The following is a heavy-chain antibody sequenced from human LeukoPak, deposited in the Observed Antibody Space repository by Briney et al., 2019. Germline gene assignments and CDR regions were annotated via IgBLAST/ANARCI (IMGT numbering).Heavy chain of an antibody. Sequence: ASVKVSCKASGYTFTGYYMHWERQAPGQGLEWMGWINPNSGGTNYAQKFQGRVTMTRDTSISTAYMELSRLRSDDTAVYYCAREDIVATSFDYWGQGTLVTVSS. D-gene: IGHD5-12*01. CDR1: GYTFTGYY. V-gene: IGHV1-2*02. CDR2: INPNSGGT. J-gene: IGHJ4*02. CDR3: AREDIVATSFDY.